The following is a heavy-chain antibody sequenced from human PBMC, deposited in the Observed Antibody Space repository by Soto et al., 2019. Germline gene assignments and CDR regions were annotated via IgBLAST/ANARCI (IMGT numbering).Heavy chain of an antibody. CDR3: ARSQARVDETTGTKYNWFDP. CDR2: IIPIFGTA. V-gene: IGHV1-69*13. J-gene: IGHJ5*02. Sequence: ASVKVSCKASGGTFSSYAISWVRQAPGQGLEWMGGIIPIFGTANYAQKFQGRVTITADESTSTAYMELSSLRSEDTAVYYCARSQARVDETTGTKYNWFDPWGQGTLVTVSS. CDR1: GGTFSSYA. D-gene: IGHD1-1*01.